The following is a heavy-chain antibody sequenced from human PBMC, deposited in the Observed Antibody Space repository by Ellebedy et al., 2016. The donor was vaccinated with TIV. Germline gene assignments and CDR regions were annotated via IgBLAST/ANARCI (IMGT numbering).Heavy chain of an antibody. D-gene: IGHD3-10*01. J-gene: IGHJ3*01. CDR1: GFTFSSYS. Sequence: GESLKISXAASGFTFSSYSMNWVRQAPGKGLEWVSSISSSSSYIYYADSVKGRFTISRDNAKNSLYLQMNSLRAEDTAVYYCARDGSGSYWGQGTMVTVSS. CDR2: ISSSSSYI. CDR3: ARDGSGSY. V-gene: IGHV3-21*01.